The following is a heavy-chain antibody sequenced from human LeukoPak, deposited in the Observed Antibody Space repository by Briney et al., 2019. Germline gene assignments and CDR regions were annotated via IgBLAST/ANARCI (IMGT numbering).Heavy chain of an antibody. V-gene: IGHV1-18*01. CDR3: ARVITMVRGVVDFDY. CDR1: GYTFTSYG. J-gene: IGHJ4*02. CDR2: ISAYNGNT. D-gene: IGHD3-10*01. Sequence: VASVKVSCKASGYTFTSYGISWVRQAPGQGLEWMGWISAYNGNTNYAQKLQGRVTMTTDTSTSTAYMELRSLRSDDTAVYYRARVITMVRGVVDFDYWGQGTLVTVSS.